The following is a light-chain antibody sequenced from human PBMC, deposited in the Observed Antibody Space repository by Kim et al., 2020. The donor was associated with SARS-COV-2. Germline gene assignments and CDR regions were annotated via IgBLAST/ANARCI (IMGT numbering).Light chain of an antibody. Sequence: EIVLTQSPGTLSLSPGERATLSCRASQSVSNSYLAWYQQRPGQSPRLLIHGASSRATGIPDRFSGSGSGTDFTLIISRLEPEDFAVYYCHLYDSTSLNFGGGTKVDIK. CDR2: GAS. CDR3: HLYDSTSLN. CDR1: QSVSNSY. V-gene: IGKV3-20*01. J-gene: IGKJ4*01.